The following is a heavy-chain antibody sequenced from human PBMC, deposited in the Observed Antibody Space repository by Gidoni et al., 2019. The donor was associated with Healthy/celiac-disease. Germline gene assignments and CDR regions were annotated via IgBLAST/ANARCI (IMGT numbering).Heavy chain of an antibody. CDR2: ISGSGGST. CDR3: AKAPRSGKKHYYYYYYMDV. D-gene: IGHD3-10*01. V-gene: IGHV3-23*01. CDR1: GFTFSSYA. Sequence: EVQLLESGGGLVQPGGSLRLSCAASGFTFSSYAMSWVRQAPGKGLEWVSAISGSGGSTYYADSVKGRFTISRDNSKNTLYLQMNSLRAEDTAVYYCAKAPRSGKKHYYYYYYMDVWGKGTTVTVSS. J-gene: IGHJ6*03.